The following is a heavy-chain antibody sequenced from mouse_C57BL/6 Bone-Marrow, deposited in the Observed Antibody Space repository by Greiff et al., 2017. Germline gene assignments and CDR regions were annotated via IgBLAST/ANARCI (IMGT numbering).Heavy chain of an antibody. CDR1: GYTFTDYN. D-gene: IGHD2-4*01. CDR3: ARRGFYYDYDENAMDY. J-gene: IGHJ4*01. V-gene: IGHV1-22*01. Sequence: EVQLQQSGPELVKPGASVKMSCKASGYTFTDYNMHWVKQSHGKSLEWIGYINPNNGGTSYNQKFKGKATLTVNKSSSPAYMELRSLTSEDSAVYYCARRGFYYDYDENAMDYWGQGTSVTVSS. CDR2: INPNNGGT.